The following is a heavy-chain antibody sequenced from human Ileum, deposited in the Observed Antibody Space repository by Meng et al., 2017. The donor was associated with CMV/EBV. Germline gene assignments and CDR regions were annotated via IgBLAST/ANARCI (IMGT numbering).Heavy chain of an antibody. J-gene: IGHJ4*02. Sequence: GESLKISCAASGFIVSSNYMSWVRQAPGKGPEWVSVIYSGGTTYYADSVKGRFTISRDDSKNTVFLQMNSLRPEDTAVYYCARRVYNWGPGTLVTVSS. D-gene: IGHD5/OR15-5a*01. CDR2: IYSGGTT. CDR1: GFIVSSNY. CDR3: ARRVYN. V-gene: IGHV3-66*02.